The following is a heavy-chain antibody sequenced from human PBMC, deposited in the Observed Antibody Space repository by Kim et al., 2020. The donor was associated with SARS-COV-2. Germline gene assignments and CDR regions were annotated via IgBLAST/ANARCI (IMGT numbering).Heavy chain of an antibody. J-gene: IGHJ1*01. D-gene: IGHD3-22*01. Sequence: GRFTISRDNSKNTLYLQMNSLRAEDTAVYYCARVDSYYDSSGYYSGYFQHWGQGTLVTVSS. V-gene: IGHV3-66*01. CDR3: ARVDSYYDSSGYYSGYFQH.